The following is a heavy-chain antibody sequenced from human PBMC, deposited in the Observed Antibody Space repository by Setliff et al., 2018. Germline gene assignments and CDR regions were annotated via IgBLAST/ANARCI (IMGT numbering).Heavy chain of an antibody. CDR1: GGSISSHY. CDR2: IYYSGST. V-gene: IGHV4-59*11. J-gene: IGHJ3*02. CDR3: ARDGVYDSSGYYYWAAFDI. D-gene: IGHD3-22*01. Sequence: LSLTCTVSGGSISSHYWSWIRQPPGKGLEWIGSIYYSGSTNYNPSLKSRVTISVDTSKNQFSLKLSSVTAADTAVYYCARDGVYDSSGYYYWAAFDIWGQGTMVTVSS.